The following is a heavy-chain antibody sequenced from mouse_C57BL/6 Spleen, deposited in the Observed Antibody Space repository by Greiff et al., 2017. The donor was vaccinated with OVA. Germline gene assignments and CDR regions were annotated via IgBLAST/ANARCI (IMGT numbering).Heavy chain of an antibody. Sequence: QVQLKESGAELVRPGASVTLSCKASGYTFTDYEMYWVKQTPVHGLEWIGAIDPETGGTAYNQKFKGKAILTADKSSSTAYMELRSLTSEDSAVYYCTRSGYGTVYAMDYWGQGTSVTVSS. V-gene: IGHV1-15*01. CDR2: IDPETGGT. J-gene: IGHJ4*01. D-gene: IGHD2-1*01. CDR1: GYTFTDYE. CDR3: TRSGYGTVYAMDY.